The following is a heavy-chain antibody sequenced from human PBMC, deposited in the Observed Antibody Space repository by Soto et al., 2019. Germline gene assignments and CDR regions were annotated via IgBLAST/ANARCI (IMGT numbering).Heavy chain of an antibody. Sequence: QITLKESGPTLVKPTQTLTLTCTFSGFSLSTSGVGVGWIRQPPGKALEWLALIYWDDDKRYSPSLKSRLTIPMTTSKNQVVPTMTKLDPVDTATYYCAHSRCGGDCLQSYSSHYYYGMDVWGQGTTVTVSS. D-gene: IGHD2-21*02. V-gene: IGHV2-5*02. CDR1: GFSLSTSGVG. J-gene: IGHJ6*02. CDR2: IYWDDDK. CDR3: AHSRCGGDCLQSYSSHYYYGMDV.